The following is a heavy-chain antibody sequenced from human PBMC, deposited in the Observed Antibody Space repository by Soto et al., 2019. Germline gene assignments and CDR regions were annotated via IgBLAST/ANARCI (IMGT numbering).Heavy chain of an antibody. CDR2: ISWNSATI. CDR1: GFTFAEYA. D-gene: IGHD2-21*01. V-gene: IGHV3-9*01. J-gene: IGHJ4*02. Sequence: GGSLRLSCAASGFTFAEYAMHWVRQAPGKGLEWVSGISWNSATIGYADSVKGRFTIARGNAENSLYLQMNSLRPEDTALYYCAKGHEVLVHPFFDYWGQGNLVTV. CDR3: AKGHEVLVHPFFDY.